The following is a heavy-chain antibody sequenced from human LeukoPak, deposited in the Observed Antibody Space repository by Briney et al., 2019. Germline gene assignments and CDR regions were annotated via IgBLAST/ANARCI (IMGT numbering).Heavy chain of an antibody. V-gene: IGHV3-23*01. J-gene: IGHJ4*02. CDR3: ANEGPNFDY. Sequence: PGGSLRLSCAASGFTFSSFAMSWVRQAPGKGLQWVSTISGSGGDIYYVDSVKGRFTISRDNSKNTLYLQMNSLRVEDTAVYYCANEGPNFDYWGQGTLVTVSS. D-gene: IGHD2-8*01. CDR2: ISGSGGDI. CDR1: GFTFSSFA.